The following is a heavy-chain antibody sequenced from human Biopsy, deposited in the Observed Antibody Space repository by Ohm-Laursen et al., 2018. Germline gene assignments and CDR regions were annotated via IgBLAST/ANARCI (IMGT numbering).Heavy chain of an antibody. CDR3: AKPADSYGSEFYFDY. D-gene: IGHD4-17*01. J-gene: IGHJ4*02. V-gene: IGHV3-23*01. CDR1: GFTFSDYW. CDR2: INTSGGST. Sequence: SLRLSCLASGFTFSDYWMGWVRQAPGKGLEWVSVINTSGGSTHYAVSVKGRFTISRDNSKNTLYLRMNSLRAEDTAVYYCAKPADSYGSEFYFDYWGQGTLVTVSS.